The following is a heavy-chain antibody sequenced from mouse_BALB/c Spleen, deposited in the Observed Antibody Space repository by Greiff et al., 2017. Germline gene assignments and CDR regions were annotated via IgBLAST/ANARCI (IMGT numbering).Heavy chain of an antibody. CDR1: GYTFTSYW. CDR2: IYPGDGDT. D-gene: IGHD2-13*01. V-gene: IGHV1-87*01. Sequence: QVQLKQSGAELARPGASVKLSCKASGYTFTSYWMQWVKQRPGQGLEWIGAIYPGDGDTRYTQKFKGKATLTADKSSSTAYMQLSSLASEDSAVYYCARYDYNYAMDYWGQGTSVTVSS. CDR3: ARYDYNYAMDY. J-gene: IGHJ4*01.